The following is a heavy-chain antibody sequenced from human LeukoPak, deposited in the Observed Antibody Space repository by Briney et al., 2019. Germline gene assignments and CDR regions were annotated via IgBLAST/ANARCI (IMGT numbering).Heavy chain of an antibody. CDR2: IYYSGST. D-gene: IGHD5-18*01. CDR3: ARRYSYGYADYYGMDV. J-gene: IGHJ6*02. Sequence: TPSETLSLTCTVSGGSISSYYWSWIRQPPGKGLEWIGYIYYSGSTNYNPSLKSRVTISVDTSKNQFSLKLSSVTAADTAVYYCARRYSYGYADYYGMDVWGQGTTVTVSS. V-gene: IGHV4-59*01. CDR1: GGSISSYY.